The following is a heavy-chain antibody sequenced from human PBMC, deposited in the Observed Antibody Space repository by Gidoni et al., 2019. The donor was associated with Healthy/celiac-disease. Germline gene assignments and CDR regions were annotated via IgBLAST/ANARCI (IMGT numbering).Heavy chain of an antibody. Sequence: QVQLVESGGGVVQPGRSLSLSCAASGFTFSSYGMPWVRQAPGKGLEWVAVIWYDGSNKYYADSVKGRFTISRDNSKNTLYLQMNSLRAEDTAVYYCARGPTRGELLSYYYYYGMDVWGQGTTVTVSS. CDR2: IWYDGSNK. CDR3: ARGPTRGELLSYYYYYGMDV. CDR1: GFTFSSYG. V-gene: IGHV3-33*01. J-gene: IGHJ6*02. D-gene: IGHD1-26*01.